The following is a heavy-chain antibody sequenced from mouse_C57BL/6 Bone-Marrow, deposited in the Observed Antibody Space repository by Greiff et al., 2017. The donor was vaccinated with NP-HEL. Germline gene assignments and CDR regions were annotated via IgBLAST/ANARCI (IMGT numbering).Heavy chain of an antibody. V-gene: IGHV2-2*01. J-gene: IGHJ4*01. D-gene: IGHD2-4*01. CDR1: GFSLTSYG. Sequence: QVQLQQSGPGLVQPSQSLSITCTVSGFSLTSYGVHWVRQSPGKGLEWLGVIWSGGSTDYNAAFISRLSISKDNSKSQVFFKMNSLQADDTAIYYCATLMITTGYYAMDYWGQGTSVTVSS. CDR3: ATLMITTGYYAMDY. CDR2: IWSGGST.